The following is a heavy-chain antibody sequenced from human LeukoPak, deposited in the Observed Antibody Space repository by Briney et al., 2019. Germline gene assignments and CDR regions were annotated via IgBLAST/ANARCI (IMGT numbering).Heavy chain of an antibody. CDR2: IRYDGSNK. V-gene: IGHV3-30*02. CDR3: AKWDTYYDSSGYYFY. D-gene: IGHD3-22*01. Sequence: GGSLRLSCAASGFTFSGYGMHWVRQAPGKGLEWVAFIRYDGSNKYYADSVKGRFTISRDNSKNTLYLQMNSLRAEDTAVYYCAKWDTYYDSSGYYFYWGQGTLVTVSS. CDR1: GFTFSGYG. J-gene: IGHJ4*02.